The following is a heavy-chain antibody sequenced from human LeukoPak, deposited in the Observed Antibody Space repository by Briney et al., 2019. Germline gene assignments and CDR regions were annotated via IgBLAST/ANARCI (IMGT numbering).Heavy chain of an antibody. CDR3: ARVQGIAQDYYYYYMDV. D-gene: IGHD6-13*01. Sequence: GGALRLSCAASGFTFSSYDMTWVRQAPGKGLEWVSYISSSGSTIYYADSVKGRFTISRDNAKNSLYLQMNSLRAEDTAVYYCARVQGIAQDYYYYYMDVWGKGTTVTVSS. V-gene: IGHV3-48*04. CDR2: ISSSGSTI. J-gene: IGHJ6*03. CDR1: GFTFSSYD.